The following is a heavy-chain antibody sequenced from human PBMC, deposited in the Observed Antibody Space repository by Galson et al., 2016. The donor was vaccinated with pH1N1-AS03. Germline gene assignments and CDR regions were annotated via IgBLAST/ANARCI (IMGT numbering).Heavy chain of an antibody. D-gene: IGHD5-12*01. Sequence: VKVSCKASGDTSSSYAISWVRQAPGQGLEWMGRIIPIVGEIKYAQKFRGRVTIIADESTSTASMAVSSLTSEDTAIYYCARSYSGYGRIDYDYYGLDVWGQGTTVTVSS. CDR3: ARSYSGYGRIDYDYYGLDV. CDR1: GDTSSSYA. CDR2: IIPIVGEI. V-gene: IGHV1-69*13. J-gene: IGHJ6*02.